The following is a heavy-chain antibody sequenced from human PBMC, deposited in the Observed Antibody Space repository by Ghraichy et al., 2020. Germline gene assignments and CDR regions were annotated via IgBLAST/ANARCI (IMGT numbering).Heavy chain of an antibody. Sequence: SETLSLTCAVYGDSISRCHWWCWVRQSPGKGLEWIGEIFPSGKTNYNPSLKSRVTISLDKSTNQFSLKLTSVTAADTAIYYCARVDDYGGYGFDSWGQGTLVTVSS. V-gene: IGHV4-4*02. CDR3: ARVDDYGGYGFDS. D-gene: IGHD4-23*01. CDR1: GDSISRCHW. J-gene: IGHJ4*02. CDR2: IFPSGKT.